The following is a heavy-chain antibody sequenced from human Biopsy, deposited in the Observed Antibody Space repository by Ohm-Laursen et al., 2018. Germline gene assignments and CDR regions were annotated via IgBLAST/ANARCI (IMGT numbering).Heavy chain of an antibody. J-gene: IGHJ2*01. Sequence: GTLSLTCTVSGGSISRDYWAWIRQRPGKGLEWIGYISYNERTHYNPSLTSRLAISFDTSNNRISLQLRSVSVADTAVYYCVREPKTGTAEAWYFDLWGRGSPVTVPS. V-gene: IGHV4-59*12. CDR2: ISYNERT. D-gene: IGHD3-9*01. CDR3: VREPKTGTAEAWYFDL. CDR1: GGSISRDY.